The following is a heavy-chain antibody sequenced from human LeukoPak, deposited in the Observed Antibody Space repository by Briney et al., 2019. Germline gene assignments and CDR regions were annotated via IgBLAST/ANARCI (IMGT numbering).Heavy chain of an antibody. D-gene: IGHD5/OR15-5a*01. CDR2: IYYSGST. CDR3: ASLPRA. V-gene: IGHV4-61*01. Sequence: PSETLSLTCAVSGYSISSGYYWSWIRQPPGKGLEWIGYIYYSGSTNYNPSLKSRVTISVDTSKNQFSLKLSSVTAADTAAYYCASLPRAWGQGTLVTVSS. CDR1: GYSISSGYY. J-gene: IGHJ5*02.